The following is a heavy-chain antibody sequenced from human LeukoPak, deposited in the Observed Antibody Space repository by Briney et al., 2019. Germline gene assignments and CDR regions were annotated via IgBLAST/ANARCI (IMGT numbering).Heavy chain of an antibody. CDR2: IKHDGSEK. D-gene: IGHD3-10*01. Sequence: GGSLRLSCAASELTFSRYWMSWGRQTPGKGLEWVANIKHDGSEKYYVDSVKGRFTISRDNAKNSLYLQMSSLRVEDTALYYCARDGMGGIKAFDIWGQGTMVTVSS. V-gene: IGHV3-7*05. J-gene: IGHJ3*02. CDR3: ARDGMGGIKAFDI. CDR1: ELTFSRYW.